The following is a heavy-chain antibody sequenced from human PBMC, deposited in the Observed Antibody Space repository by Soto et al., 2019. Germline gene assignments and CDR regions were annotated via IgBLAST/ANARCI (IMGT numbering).Heavy chain of an antibody. V-gene: IGHV3-7*03. D-gene: IGHD2-2*01. CDR3: ATDLYQLPTMKYYYYGMDV. Sequence: GGSLRLSCAASGFTFSNYWMSWVRQAPGKSLEWVANIKEDGSEKYYVDSVKGRFTISRDNAKNSLFLQMNSLRAEDTAVYYCATDLYQLPTMKYYYYGMDVWGQGTTVTVS. J-gene: IGHJ6*02. CDR2: IKEDGSEK. CDR1: GFTFSNYW.